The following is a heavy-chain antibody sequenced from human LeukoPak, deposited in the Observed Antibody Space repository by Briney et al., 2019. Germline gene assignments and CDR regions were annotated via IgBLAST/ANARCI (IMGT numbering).Heavy chain of an antibody. D-gene: IGHD6-19*01. Sequence: GSLRLSCAASGFTFSNFDMHWVRQAPGKGLEWVAIISYDGSNKYYADSVKGRFTISRDNSKNTLYLQVNGLRAEDTAVYYCAKNGGSGFYLDYWGQGTLVTVSS. CDR1: GFTFSNFD. J-gene: IGHJ4*02. V-gene: IGHV3-30*18. CDR3: AKNGGSGFYLDY. CDR2: ISYDGSNK.